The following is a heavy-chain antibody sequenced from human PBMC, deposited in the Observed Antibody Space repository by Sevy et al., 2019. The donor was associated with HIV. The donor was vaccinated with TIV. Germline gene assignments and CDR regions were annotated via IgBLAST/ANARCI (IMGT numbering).Heavy chain of an antibody. V-gene: IGHV4-59*01. CDR2: IYYTGNT. CDR1: DGSLSSYF. CDR3: ARDLVTTPRVLEY. J-gene: IGHJ4*02. Sequence: SETLSLTCTITDGSLSSYFWTWIRQPPGKGLEWIANIYYTGNTDYNPSLKSRVTVSLDTSKNHFSLKLTSVTAAETAIYYCARDLVTTPRVLEYWGQGKLVTVSS. D-gene: IGHD3-3*01.